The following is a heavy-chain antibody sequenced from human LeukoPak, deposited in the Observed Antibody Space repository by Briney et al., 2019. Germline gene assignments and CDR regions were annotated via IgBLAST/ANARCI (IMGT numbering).Heavy chain of an antibody. J-gene: IGHJ5*02. CDR3: ARHIVVVPAAISPNWFDP. CDR2: INHSGST. D-gene: IGHD2-2*02. Sequence: SETLSLTCAVYGGSFSGYYWSWIRQPPGKGLEWIGEINHSGSTNYNPSLKSRVTISVDTSKNQFSLKLSSVTAADTAVYYCARHIVVVPAAISPNWFDPWGQGTLVTVSS. V-gene: IGHV4-34*01. CDR1: GGSFSGYY.